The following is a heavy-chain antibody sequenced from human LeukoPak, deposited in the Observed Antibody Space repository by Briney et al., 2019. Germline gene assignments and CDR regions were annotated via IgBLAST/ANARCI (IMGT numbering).Heavy chain of an antibody. CDR2: ISYDGSNK. V-gene: IGHV3-30-3*01. Sequence: PGGSLRLSCAASGLTFSSYAMHWVRQAPGKGLEWVAVISYDGSNKYYADSVKGRFTISRDNSKNTLYLQMNSLGAEDTAVYYCAREGYYDSSGYLYDAFDIWGQGTMVTVSS. D-gene: IGHD3-22*01. J-gene: IGHJ3*02. CDR1: GLTFSSYA. CDR3: AREGYYDSSGYLYDAFDI.